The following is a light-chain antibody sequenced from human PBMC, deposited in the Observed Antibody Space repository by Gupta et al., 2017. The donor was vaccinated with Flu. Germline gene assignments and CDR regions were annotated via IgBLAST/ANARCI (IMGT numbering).Light chain of an antibody. Sequence: QSVRTQPPSASGPPGQRVTLSCSGSSSNIGSNYVYWYQQLPGTAPKLLIYRNNQRPPGVPDRFSGSKSGTSASLAISGLRSEDEADYYCAAWDDSLSSWVFGGGTKLTVL. CDR2: RNN. V-gene: IGLV1-47*01. CDR1: SSNIGSNY. CDR3: AAWDDSLSSWV. J-gene: IGLJ3*02.